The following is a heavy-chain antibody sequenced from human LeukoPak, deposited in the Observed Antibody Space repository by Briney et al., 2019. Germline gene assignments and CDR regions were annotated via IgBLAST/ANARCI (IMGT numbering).Heavy chain of an antibody. CDR1: GFTLSSYS. V-gene: IGHV3-21*01. CDR2: ISSSSSYI. D-gene: IGHD3-10*01. Sequence: GGSLRLSCAASGFTLSSYSMNWVRQAPGKGLEWVSSISSSSSYIYYADSVKGRFTISRDNAKNSLYLQMNSLRDEDTAVYYCARGFGSGTVFDYWGQGTLVTVSS. J-gene: IGHJ4*02. CDR3: ARGFGSGTVFDY.